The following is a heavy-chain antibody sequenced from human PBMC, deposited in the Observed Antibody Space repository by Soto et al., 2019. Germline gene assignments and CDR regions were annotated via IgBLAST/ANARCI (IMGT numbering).Heavy chain of an antibody. J-gene: IGHJ6*02. D-gene: IGHD3-22*01. CDR1: GGTFSSYA. CDR2: IIPIFGTA. Sequence: ASVKVSCKASGGTFSSYAISWVRQAPGQGLEWMGGIIPIFGTANYAQKFQGRVTITADESTSTAYMELSSLRSEDTAVYYCARDQAVRYYYDSSGYHYYYGMDVWGQGTTVTVSS. CDR3: ARDQAVRYYYDSSGYHYYYGMDV. V-gene: IGHV1-69*13.